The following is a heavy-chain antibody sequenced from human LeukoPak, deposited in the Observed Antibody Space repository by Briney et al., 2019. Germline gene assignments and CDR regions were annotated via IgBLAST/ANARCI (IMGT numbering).Heavy chain of an antibody. D-gene: IGHD6-13*01. CDR3: ARASSSWYRYFQH. CDR1: GGSVSGYY. J-gene: IGHJ1*01. Sequence: PSETLSLTCAVYGGSVSGYYWSWIRQPPGKGLEWIGEINHSGSTNYDPSLKSRVTISVDTSKNQFSLKLSSVTAADTAVYYCARASSSWYRYFQHWGQGTLVTVSS. V-gene: IGHV4-34*01. CDR2: INHSGST.